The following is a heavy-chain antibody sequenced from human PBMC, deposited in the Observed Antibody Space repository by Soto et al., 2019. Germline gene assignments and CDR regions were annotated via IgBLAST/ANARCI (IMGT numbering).Heavy chain of an antibody. J-gene: IGHJ6*02. CDR1: GGSINGGDYS. Sequence: SETLCLTYTVSGGSINGGDYSWTWIRQPPGKGLEWIGYIYHTGTTYYNMSLKSRVTISVDTSKNQFSLKLSSVTAADTAVYYCARDFTDSSGPTLGMGVWGQGTTVTVSS. CDR2: IYHTGTT. CDR3: ARDFTDSSGPTLGMGV. D-gene: IGHD6-19*01. V-gene: IGHV4-30-2*05.